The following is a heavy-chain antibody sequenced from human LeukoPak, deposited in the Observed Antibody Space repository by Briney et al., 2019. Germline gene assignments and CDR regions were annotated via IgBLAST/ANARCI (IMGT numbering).Heavy chain of an antibody. V-gene: IGHV4-31*03. D-gene: IGHD3-22*01. J-gene: IGHJ3*02. CDR3: ARYPVGYYDSRALDAFDI. CDR1: GGSISSGGYY. Sequence: PSQTLSLTCTVSGGSISSGGYYWSWIRQHPGKGLERIGYIYYSGSTYYNPSLKSRVTISVDTSKNQFSLKLSSVTAADTAVCYCARYPVGYYDSRALDAFDIWGQGTMVTVSS. CDR2: IYYSGST.